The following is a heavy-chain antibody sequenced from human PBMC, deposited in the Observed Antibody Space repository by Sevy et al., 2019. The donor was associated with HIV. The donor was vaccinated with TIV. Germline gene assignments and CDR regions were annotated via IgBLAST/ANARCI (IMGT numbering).Heavy chain of an antibody. CDR2: ISGSGGST. D-gene: IGHD3-22*01. Sequence: GGSLRLSCAASGFTFSSYAMSWVRQAPGKGLEWVSAISGSGGSTYYADSVKGRFTISRDNSKNTLYLQMNSLRAEDTAVYYCAKGDSMIVSGGGFDYWGQGTLVTVSS. CDR1: GFTFSSYA. J-gene: IGHJ4*02. V-gene: IGHV3-23*01. CDR3: AKGDSMIVSGGGFDY.